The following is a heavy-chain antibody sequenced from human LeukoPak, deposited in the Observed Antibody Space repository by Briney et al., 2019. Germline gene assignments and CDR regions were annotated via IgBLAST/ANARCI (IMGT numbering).Heavy chain of an antibody. CDR3: TTAPTYYYDSSGYYYFDY. J-gene: IGHJ4*02. CDR1: GFTFSNAW. Sequence: PGGSLRLSCAASGFTFSNAWMSWVRQAPGKGLEWVGRIKSKTDGGTTDYAAPVKGRFTISRDDSKNTLYLQMNSLKTEDTAVYYCTTAPTYYYDSSGYYYFDYWGQGTLVTVSS. V-gene: IGHV3-15*01. CDR2: IKSKTDGGTT. D-gene: IGHD3-22*01.